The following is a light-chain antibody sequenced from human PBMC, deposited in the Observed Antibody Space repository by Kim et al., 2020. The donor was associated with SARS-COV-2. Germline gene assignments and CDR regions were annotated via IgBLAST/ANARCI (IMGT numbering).Light chain of an antibody. CDR1: QSVSSY. J-gene: IGKJ5*01. V-gene: IGKV3-11*01. Sequence: SQGERATLSCRASQSVSSYLAWYQQKPGQAPRLLIYDASNRATGIPARFSGSGSGTDFTLTISSLEPEDFAVYYCQQRSNWPSITFGQGTRLEIK. CDR3: QQRSNWPSIT. CDR2: DAS.